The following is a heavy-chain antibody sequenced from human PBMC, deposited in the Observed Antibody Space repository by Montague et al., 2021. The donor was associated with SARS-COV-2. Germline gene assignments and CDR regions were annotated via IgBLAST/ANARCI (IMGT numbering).Heavy chain of an antibody. CDR3: ARDRRYFDWLSNSYYYGMDV. CDR2: IKQDGSEK. V-gene: IGHV3-7*01. J-gene: IGHJ6*02. Sequence: SLRLSCAASGFTFSGYWMSWVRQAPGKGLEWVANIKQDGSEKYYVDSVKGRFTISRDNAKNSLYLQMNSLRAEDTAVYYCARDRRYFDWLSNSYYYGMDVWGQGTTVTVSS. D-gene: IGHD3-9*01. CDR1: GFTFSGYW.